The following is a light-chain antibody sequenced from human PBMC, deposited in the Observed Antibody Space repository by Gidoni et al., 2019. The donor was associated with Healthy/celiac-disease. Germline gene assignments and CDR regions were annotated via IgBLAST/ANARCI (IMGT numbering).Light chain of an antibody. Sequence: DIQMTQSPSSLSASVGDRVTITCQASQDMSNYLNWYQQKPGQAPMLLIHDASTLETGVPSRLSGSGSGTDFTFTISRLEPEDVETYYCQQYGNFPYTFXQXTKVDIK. CDR2: DAS. V-gene: IGKV1-33*01. CDR3: QQYGNFPYT. J-gene: IGKJ2*01. CDR1: QDMSNY.